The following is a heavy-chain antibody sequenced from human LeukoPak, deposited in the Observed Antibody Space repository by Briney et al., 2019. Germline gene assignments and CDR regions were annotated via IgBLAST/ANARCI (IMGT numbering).Heavy chain of an antibody. CDR3: ARVALGMYGEYDY. Sequence: GGSLRLSCGASGFTFSDHYMDWVRQAPGKGLEWVGRMRNKANSYTTEYAASVKGRFTISRDDSKKSMFLQMNSLKTEDTAVYYCARVALGMYGEYDYWGQGTLVTVSS. CDR2: MRNKANSYTT. CDR1: GFTFSDHY. V-gene: IGHV3-72*01. J-gene: IGHJ4*02. D-gene: IGHD4/OR15-4a*01.